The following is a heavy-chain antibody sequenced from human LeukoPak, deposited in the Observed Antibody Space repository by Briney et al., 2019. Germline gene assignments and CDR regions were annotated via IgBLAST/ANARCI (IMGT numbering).Heavy chain of an antibody. CDR2: IYYSGST. CDR3: ARARYSSSFTYFDY. Sequence: SETLSLTCTASGCSISSYYWSWIRQPPGKGLEWIGYIYYSGSTNYNPSLKSRVTISVDTSKNQFSLKLSSVTAADTAVYYCARARYSSSFTYFDYWGQGTLVTVSS. J-gene: IGHJ4*02. CDR1: GCSISSYY. D-gene: IGHD6-13*01. V-gene: IGHV4-59*01.